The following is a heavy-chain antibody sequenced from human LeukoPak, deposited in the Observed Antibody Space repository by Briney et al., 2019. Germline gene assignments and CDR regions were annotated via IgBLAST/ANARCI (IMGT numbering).Heavy chain of an antibody. D-gene: IGHD6-13*01. Sequence: PGGSLRLSCAASGFTFSSYGMHWVRQAPGKGLEWVAFIRYDGSNKYYADSVKGRFTISRDNSKNTLYLQMNSLRAENTAVYYCAKEKAAPHDYWGQGTLVTVSS. CDR3: AKEKAAPHDY. CDR1: GFTFSSYG. V-gene: IGHV3-30*02. CDR2: IRYDGSNK. J-gene: IGHJ4*02.